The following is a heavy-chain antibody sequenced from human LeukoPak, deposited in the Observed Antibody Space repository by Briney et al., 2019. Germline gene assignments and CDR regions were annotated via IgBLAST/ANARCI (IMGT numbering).Heavy chain of an antibody. CDR2: ISWNSGSI. CDR1: GFTFDDYA. V-gene: IGHV3-9*01. CDR3: ARVYSGYDWNYYYYYMDV. Sequence: GGSLRLSCAASGFTFDDYAMHWVRQGPGKGLEWVSGISWNSGSIGYADSVKGRFTISRDNAKNSLYLQMNSLRAEDTAVYYCARVYSGYDWNYYYYYMDVWGKGTTVTVSS. D-gene: IGHD5-12*01. J-gene: IGHJ6*03.